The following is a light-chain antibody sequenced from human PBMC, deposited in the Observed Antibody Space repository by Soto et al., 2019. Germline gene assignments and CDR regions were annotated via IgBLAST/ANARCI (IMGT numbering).Light chain of an antibody. CDR3: QQRRNWPT. Sequence: EIVLTPFPATLALTPLERATLSCRASQSVSSYLAWYQQKPGQAPRLLIYDASNRATGIPARFSGSGSGTDFTLTISSLEAEDFAVYYCQQRRNWPTFAQGTKV. CDR2: DAS. J-gene: IGKJ1*01. V-gene: IGKV3-11*01. CDR1: QSVSSY.